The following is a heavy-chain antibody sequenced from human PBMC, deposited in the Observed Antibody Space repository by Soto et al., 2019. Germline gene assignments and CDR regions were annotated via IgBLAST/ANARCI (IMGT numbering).Heavy chain of an antibody. CDR3: AKDITYKFYGERHAFDI. J-gene: IGHJ3*02. D-gene: IGHD3-10*01. Sequence: EVQLVESGGGLVQPGRSLRLSCAASGFTFDDYAMHWVRQAPGKGLEWVSGISWNSGSIGYADSVKGRFTISRDNAKNNLYLQMNSLRAEDTALYYCAKDITYKFYGERHAFDIWGQGTMVTVSS. CDR1: GFTFDDYA. V-gene: IGHV3-9*01. CDR2: ISWNSGSI.